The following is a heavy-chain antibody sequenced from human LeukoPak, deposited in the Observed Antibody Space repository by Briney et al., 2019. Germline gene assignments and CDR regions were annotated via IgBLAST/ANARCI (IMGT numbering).Heavy chain of an antibody. CDR1: GGSISSGGYY. CDR2: IYYSGST. J-gene: IGHJ6*03. CDR3: ARDPFGIRYSSSWYSVGKGYYYMDV. Sequence: PSETLSLTCTVSGGSISSGGYYWSWIRQHPGKGLEWIGYIYYSGSTYYNTSLKSLVTISVDTSKNQFSLKLSSVTAADTAVYYCARDPFGIRYSSSWYSVGKGYYYMDVWGKGTTVTVSS. D-gene: IGHD6-13*01. V-gene: IGHV4-31*01.